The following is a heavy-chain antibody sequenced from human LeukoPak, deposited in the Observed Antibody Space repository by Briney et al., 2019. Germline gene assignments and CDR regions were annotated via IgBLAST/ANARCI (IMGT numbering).Heavy chain of an antibody. J-gene: IGHJ4*02. Sequence: PSETLSLTCTVSGGSVSSGSYYWSWIRQPPGKGLEWIGYIYYSGSTNYNPSLKSRVTISVDTPKNQFSLKLSSVTAADTAVYYCARLKYSSGWLGGTYYFDYWGQGTLVTVSS. CDR2: IYYSGST. D-gene: IGHD6-19*01. CDR1: GGSVSSGSYY. V-gene: IGHV4-61*01. CDR3: ARLKYSSGWLGGTYYFDY.